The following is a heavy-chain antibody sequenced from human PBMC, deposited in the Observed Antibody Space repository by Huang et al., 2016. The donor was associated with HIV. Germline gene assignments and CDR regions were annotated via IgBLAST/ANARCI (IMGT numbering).Heavy chain of an antibody. CDR3: ATVYRRFRNHDSGDYYFDY. D-gene: IGHD3-22*01. J-gene: IGHJ4*02. CDR2: FDPEDGET. Sequence: QVQLVQSGAEVKKPGASVKVSCKVSGYTLTELSMHWVRQDPGTGLAWVGGFDPEDGETIYEQKFQGRGTMTEDTSTDTAYMELSSLRSEDTAVYYCATVYRRFRNHDSGDYYFDYWDQGTLVTVSS. V-gene: IGHV1-24*01. CDR1: GYTLTELS.